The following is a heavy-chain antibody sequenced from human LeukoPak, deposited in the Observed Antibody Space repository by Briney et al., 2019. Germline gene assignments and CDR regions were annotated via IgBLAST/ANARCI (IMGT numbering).Heavy chain of an antibody. Sequence: SETLSLTCTVSGYSISSGYYWGWIRQPPGKGLEWIGSIYHSGSTYYNPSLRSRVTISVDTSKNQFSLKLSSVTAADTAVYYCARDVTPATLWGQGTLVTVSS. CDR3: ARDVTPATL. V-gene: IGHV4-38-2*02. J-gene: IGHJ4*02. CDR1: GYSISSGYY. D-gene: IGHD3-16*01. CDR2: IYHSGST.